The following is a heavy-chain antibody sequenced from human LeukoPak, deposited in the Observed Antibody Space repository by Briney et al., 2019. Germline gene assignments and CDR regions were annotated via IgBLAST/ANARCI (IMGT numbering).Heavy chain of an antibody. D-gene: IGHD5-18*01. J-gene: IGHJ5*02. CDR2: IYTDGST. CDR1: GFTVSSNF. V-gene: IGHV3-53*01. Sequence: GGSLRLSCAASGFTVSSNFMSWVRQAPGKGLEWVSVIYTDGSTYYTDSVKGRFIISRDNSKNTLYLQMNSLRAEDTAVYYCARGLDSYGSSWGQGTLVTVSS. CDR3: ARGLDSYGSS.